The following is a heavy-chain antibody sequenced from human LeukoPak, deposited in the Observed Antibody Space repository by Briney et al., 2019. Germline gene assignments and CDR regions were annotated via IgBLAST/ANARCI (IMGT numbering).Heavy chain of an antibody. CDR1: GGSIRSYY. J-gene: IGHJ4*02. V-gene: IGHV4-59*05. CDR2: IYYSGST. D-gene: IGHD6-13*01. CDR3: ARLSRGSTWYGYIDY. Sequence: PSETLSLTCTVSGGSIRSYYWSWIRQPPGKGLECIGSIYYSGSTYDNPSLKSRVTISVDTSKNQFSLQLSSVTAADTAMYYCARLSRGSTWYGYIDYWGQGTLVTVSS.